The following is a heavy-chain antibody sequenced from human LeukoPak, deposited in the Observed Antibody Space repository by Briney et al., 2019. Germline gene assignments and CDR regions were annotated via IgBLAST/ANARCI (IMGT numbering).Heavy chain of an antibody. V-gene: IGHV1-18*01. D-gene: IGHD6-19*01. CDR3: ARAGSGSGWYFDY. Sequence: ASVKVSYKASGYDFTSVGITWVRRAPGQGLEWMGWISPYNGNTRYAQKFQGRVAMTTDTSTTTAYMELRGLRFNDTAVYYCARAGSGSGWYFDYWGQGTLVTVCS. J-gene: IGHJ4*02. CDR1: GYDFTSVG. CDR2: ISPYNGNT.